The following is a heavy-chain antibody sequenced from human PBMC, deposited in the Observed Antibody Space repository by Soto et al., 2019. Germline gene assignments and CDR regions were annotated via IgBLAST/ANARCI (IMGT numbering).Heavy chain of an antibody. Sequence: GGSLRLSCAASGFTFSSYGMHWVRQAPGKGLEWVAVIWYDGSNKYYADSVKGRFTISRDNSKNTLYLQMNSLRAEDTAVYYCAREAAAVAGHYDLDYWGQGTLVTVSS. J-gene: IGHJ4*02. D-gene: IGHD6-19*01. CDR3: AREAAAVAGHYDLDY. V-gene: IGHV3-33*01. CDR2: IWYDGSNK. CDR1: GFTFSSYG.